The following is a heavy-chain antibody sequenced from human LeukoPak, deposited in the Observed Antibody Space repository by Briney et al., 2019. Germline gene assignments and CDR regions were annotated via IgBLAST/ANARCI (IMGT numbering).Heavy chain of an antibody. CDR3: ARDLSDYGATRFDY. V-gene: IGHV3-48*01. D-gene: IGHD4/OR15-4a*01. CDR1: GFTFSSYS. CDR2: ISSSSSNSGTI. J-gene: IGHJ4*02. Sequence: GGTLRLSCAASGFTFSSYSMNWVRQAPGKGLDWLSYISSSSSNSGTIYYADSVKGRFTISRDNAKNSLYLQISSLRAEDTAVYYCARDLSDYGATRFDYWGQGTLVTVSS.